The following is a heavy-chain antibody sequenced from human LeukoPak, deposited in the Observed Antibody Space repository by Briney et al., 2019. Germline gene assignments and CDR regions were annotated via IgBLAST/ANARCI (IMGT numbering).Heavy chain of an antibody. J-gene: IGHJ5*02. D-gene: IGHD3-10*01. V-gene: IGHV4-61*01. CDR3: ARSTHYYGSTFFDP. CDR1: GGSISSGSYY. Sequence: PSETLSLTCTVSGGSISSGSYYWSWIRQPPGKGLEWIGYIYYSGSTNYNPSLKSRVTISVDTSKNQFSLKLSSVTAADTAVYYCARSTHYYGSTFFDPWGQGTLVTVSS. CDR2: IYYSGST.